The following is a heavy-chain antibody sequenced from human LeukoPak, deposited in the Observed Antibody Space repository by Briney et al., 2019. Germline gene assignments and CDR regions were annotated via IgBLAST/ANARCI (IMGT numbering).Heavy chain of an antibody. D-gene: IGHD3-3*01. Sequence: ASVKVSCKASGYTFTSYVIYWVRQAPGQRLEWMGWINAGYGNTEYSQKFQGRVTITRDTSASTAYMELSSLRSEDTAVYYCARDPRYYDFWSGQPQPTYLDYWGQGTLVTVPS. CDR1: GYTFTSYV. CDR3: ARDPRYYDFWSGQPQPTYLDY. V-gene: IGHV1-3*01. CDR2: INAGYGNT. J-gene: IGHJ4*02.